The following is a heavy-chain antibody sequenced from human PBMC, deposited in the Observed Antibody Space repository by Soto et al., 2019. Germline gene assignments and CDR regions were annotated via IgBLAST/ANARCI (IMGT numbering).Heavy chain of an antibody. D-gene: IGHD1-26*01. Sequence: ASVKVSCKTSGYTFTSYHISWVRQAPGQGLEWMGKINPSGGSTSYAQKFQGRVTMTRDTSTSTVYMELSSLRSEDTAVYYCARSQATTDGSVAPIDYWGQGTLVTVSS. J-gene: IGHJ4*02. CDR1: GYTFTSYH. CDR2: INPSGGST. V-gene: IGHV1-46*03. CDR3: ARSQATTDGSVAPIDY.